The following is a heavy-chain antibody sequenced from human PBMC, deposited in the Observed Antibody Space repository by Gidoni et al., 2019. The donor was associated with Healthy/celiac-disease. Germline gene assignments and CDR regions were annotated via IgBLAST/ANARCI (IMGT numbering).Heavy chain of an antibody. D-gene: IGHD3-9*01. CDR3: ARGGYLTGYHYYYYGMDV. V-gene: IGHV3-13*01. CDR1: GFTFSSYD. Sequence: EVQLVESGGGLVQPWWSLRLSCAPSGFTFSSYDIHWVRQATGKGLEWVSAIGTAGDTYYPGSVKGRFTISRENAKNSLYLQMNSLRAGDTAVYYCARGGYLTGYHYYYYGMDVWGQGTTVTVSS. J-gene: IGHJ6*02. CDR2: IGTAGDT.